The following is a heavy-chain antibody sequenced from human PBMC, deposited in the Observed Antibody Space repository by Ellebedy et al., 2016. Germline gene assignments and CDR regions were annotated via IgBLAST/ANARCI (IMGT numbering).Heavy chain of an antibody. CDR2: IKEDGSEE. CDR3: ARINRGEDAFDI. V-gene: IGHV3-7*01. J-gene: IGHJ3*02. D-gene: IGHD3-10*01. CDR1: KFTFSDYW. Sequence: GESLKISCAASKFTFSDYWMSWVRQAPGKGLECVANIKEDGSEEHYVDSVKGRFTISRDNAKNSLYLQMNSLRAEDTAVYYCARINRGEDAFDIWGQGTMVTVSS.